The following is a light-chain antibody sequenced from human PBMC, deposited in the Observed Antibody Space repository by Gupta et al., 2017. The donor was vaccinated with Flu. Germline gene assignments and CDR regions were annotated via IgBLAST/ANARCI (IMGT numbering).Light chain of an antibody. V-gene: IGKV3D-20*01. CDR1: QSVSGSY. CDR2: DVS. Sequence: EIVLTQSPATLSLSPGERATLSCGASQSVSGSYLAWYQQKPCLAPSLLIYDVSNRATGIPDRFSGSGSGTDFTLTISRLEPEDFAVYYCQQYGTSPTTLGQGTKVEIK. CDR3: QQYGTSPTT. J-gene: IGKJ1*01.